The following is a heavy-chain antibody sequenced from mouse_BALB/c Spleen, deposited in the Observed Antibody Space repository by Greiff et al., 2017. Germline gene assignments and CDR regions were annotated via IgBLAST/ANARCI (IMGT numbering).Heavy chain of an antibody. V-gene: IGHV1-54*01. J-gene: IGHJ3*01. CDR1: GYAFTNYL. Sequence: QVQLKQSGAELVRPGTSVKVSCKASGYAFTNYLIEWVKQRPGQGLEWIGVINPGSGGTNYNEKFKGKATLTADKSSSTAYMQLSSLTSDDSAVYFCAGGFAYWGQGTLVTVSA. CDR2: INPGSGGT. CDR3: AGGFAY.